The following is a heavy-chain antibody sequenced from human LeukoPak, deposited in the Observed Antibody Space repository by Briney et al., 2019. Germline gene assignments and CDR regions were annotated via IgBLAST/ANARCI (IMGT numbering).Heavy chain of an antibody. CDR3: ARDQSITTFGAFGI. CDR2: ISSDTTYT. Sequence: GGSLRLSCAASGFTFSDNYMNWIRQAPGKGLEWVSYISSDTTYTDYADSVKGRFTISRDNAKKLLYLQMNSLRAEDTVIYYCARDQSITTFGAFGIWGQGTMVTVSS. J-gene: IGHJ3*02. D-gene: IGHD3-10*02. V-gene: IGHV3-11*06. CDR1: GFTFSDNY.